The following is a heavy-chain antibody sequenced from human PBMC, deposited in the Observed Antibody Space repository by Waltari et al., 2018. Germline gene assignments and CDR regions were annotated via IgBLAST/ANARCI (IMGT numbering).Heavy chain of an antibody. CDR1: GGSFSGYY. CDR3: ARGSRTYSGSLGWFDY. Sequence: QVQLQQWGAGLLKPSETLSLTCAVYGGSFSGYYWSWIRQPPGKGLEWLGEINNSGSPNYNPSLKSRVTKSVDTSKNQFSRKLSSVTAADTAVYYCARGSRTYSGSLGWFDYWGQGTLVTVSS. D-gene: IGHD1-26*01. CDR2: INNSGSP. J-gene: IGHJ4*02. V-gene: IGHV4-34*01.